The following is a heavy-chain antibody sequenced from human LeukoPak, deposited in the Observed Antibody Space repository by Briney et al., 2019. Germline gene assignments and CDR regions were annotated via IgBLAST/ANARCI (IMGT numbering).Heavy chain of an antibody. D-gene: IGHD6-19*01. J-gene: IGHJ4*01. CDR3: ARVTQQWPHYYFDY. V-gene: IGHV4-39*07. CDR2: IYSSDGST. Sequence: SETLSLTCTVSGGSISSGSYYWGWIRQPPGKGLEWVGSIYSSDGSTYYNPSLKSRVTISVDTSKNQFSLKLSSVTAADTAVYYCARVTQQWPHYYFDYWGKGTLVTVSS. CDR1: GGSISSGSYY.